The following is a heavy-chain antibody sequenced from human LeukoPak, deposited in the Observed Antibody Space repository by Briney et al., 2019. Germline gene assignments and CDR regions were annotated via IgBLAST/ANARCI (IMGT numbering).Heavy chain of an antibody. J-gene: IGHJ5*02. D-gene: IGHD6-6*01. CDR1: GYTFTSYY. CDR3: ARDGLGYSSSYWFDP. Sequence: ASVKVSCKASGYTFTSYYMHWVRQAPGQGLEWMGIINPSGGSTSYAQKFQGRVTMTRDMSTSTVYVELSSLRSEDTAVYYCARDGLGYSSSYWFDPWGQGTLVTVSS. V-gene: IGHV1-46*01. CDR2: INPSGGST.